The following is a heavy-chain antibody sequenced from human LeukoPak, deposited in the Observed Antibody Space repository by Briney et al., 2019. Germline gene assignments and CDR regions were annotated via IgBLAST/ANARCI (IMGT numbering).Heavy chain of an antibody. CDR3: ARVVPPTDYGSGSYFWDPYYFDY. V-gene: IGHV3-23*01. Sequence: GGSLRLSCAASGFTFSSYAMSWVRQAPGKGLEWVSEISGSGGSTYYADSVKGRFTISRDNSKNTLYLQMNSLRAEDTAVYYCARVVPPTDYGSGSYFWDPYYFDYWGQGTLVTVSS. J-gene: IGHJ4*02. CDR2: ISGSGGST. D-gene: IGHD3-10*01. CDR1: GFTFSSYA.